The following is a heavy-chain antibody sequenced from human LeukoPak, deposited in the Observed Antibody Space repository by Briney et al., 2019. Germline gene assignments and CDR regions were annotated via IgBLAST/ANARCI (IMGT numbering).Heavy chain of an antibody. V-gene: IGHV3-23*01. D-gene: IGHD7-27*01. Sequence: GGSLRLSCAASGFTFSSYAMSWVRQAPGKGLEWVSAISGSGGSTYYADSVKGRFTISRDNAKNTLSLQMNSLTAEDTAVYYCARGLLNWGRPSDYWGQGTLVTVSS. CDR2: ISGSGGST. J-gene: IGHJ4*02. CDR3: ARGLLNWGRPSDY. CDR1: GFTFSSYA.